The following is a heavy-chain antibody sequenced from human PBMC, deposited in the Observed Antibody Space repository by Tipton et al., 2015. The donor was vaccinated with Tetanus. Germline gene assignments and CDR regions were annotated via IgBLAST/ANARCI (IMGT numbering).Heavy chain of an antibody. J-gene: IGHJ5*02. Sequence: TLSLTCTVSGGSISSGGYFWNWIRQPPGKGLEWIGNIYYSGATYYNASLESRVTISIDASRDQFPLKLTSVTAADTAVYYCAMQADNWFDPWGQGTLVTVSS. CDR2: IYYSGAT. V-gene: IGHV4-39*01. CDR1: GGSISSGGYF. CDR3: AMQADNWFDP.